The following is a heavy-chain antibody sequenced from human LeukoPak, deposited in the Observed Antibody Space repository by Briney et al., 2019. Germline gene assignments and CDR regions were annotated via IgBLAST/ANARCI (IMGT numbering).Heavy chain of an antibody. D-gene: IGHD4-23*01. CDR1: GFTFSDSW. CDR3: ARDLGLRGST. J-gene: IGHJ5*02. Sequence: GGSLRLSCEVSGFTFSDSWMHWVRQTPGKGLVWVSRMYGDMSDISYADSVKGRFTISRDNAKNTVYLQMNSLRGEDTAVYYCARDLGLRGSTWSQGTLVTVSS. CDR2: MYGDMSDI. V-gene: IGHV3-74*01.